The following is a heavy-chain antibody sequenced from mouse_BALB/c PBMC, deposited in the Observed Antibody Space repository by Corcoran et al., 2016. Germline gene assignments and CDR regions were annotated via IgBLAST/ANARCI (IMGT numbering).Heavy chain of an antibody. V-gene: IGHV14-3*02. Sequence: EVQLQQSGAELVKPGASVKLSCTASGFNIKDTYMHWVKQRPEQGLEWIGRIDPANGNTKYDPKFQGKATITADTSSNTAYLQLSSLTSEDTAVYYWARRLLGAMDYWGQGTSVTVSS. CDR3: ARRLLGAMDY. CDR1: GFNIKDTY. J-gene: IGHJ4*01. D-gene: IGHD2-3*01. CDR2: IDPANGNT.